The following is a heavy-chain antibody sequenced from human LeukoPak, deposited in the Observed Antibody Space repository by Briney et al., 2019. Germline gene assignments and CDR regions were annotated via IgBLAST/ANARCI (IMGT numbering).Heavy chain of an antibody. J-gene: IGHJ4*02. D-gene: IGHD3-22*01. CDR1: GGSISSYY. Sequence: SETLSLTRTVSGGSISSYYWSWIRQPAGKGLEWIGRIYTSGSTNYNPSLKSRVTMSVDTSKNQFSLKLSSVTAADTAVYYCARGTYYYDSSGYFSSYYFDYWGQGTLVTVSS. V-gene: IGHV4-4*07. CDR3: ARGTYYYDSSGYFSSYYFDY. CDR2: IYTSGST.